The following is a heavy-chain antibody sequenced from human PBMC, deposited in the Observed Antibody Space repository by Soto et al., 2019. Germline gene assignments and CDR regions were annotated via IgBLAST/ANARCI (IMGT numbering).Heavy chain of an antibody. J-gene: IGHJ4*02. Sequence: PGGSLRLSCAASGFTFNSYWIHWVRQAPGKGLVWVSRINSDGSSTSYADSVKGRFTISRDNAKNTLHLQMNSLRAEDTAVYYCASSLLTPFDYWGQGTLVTVSS. CDR1: GFTFNSYW. CDR3: ASSLLTPFDY. D-gene: IGHD7-27*01. CDR2: INSDGSST. V-gene: IGHV3-74*01.